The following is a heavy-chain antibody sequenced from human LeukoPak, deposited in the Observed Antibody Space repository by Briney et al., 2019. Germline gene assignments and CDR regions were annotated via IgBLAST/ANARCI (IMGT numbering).Heavy chain of an antibody. CDR1: GGSISSYY. CDR2: IYYSGST. Sequence: SETLSLTCTVSGGSISSYYWSWIRQPPGKGREWIGYIYYSGSTTYNPSLKSRVTISVDTSKSQFSLKLSSVTAADTAVYYCARDRLRGVYFDYWGQGTLVTVSS. CDR3: ARDRLRGVYFDY. V-gene: IGHV4-59*01. J-gene: IGHJ4*02. D-gene: IGHD3-10*01.